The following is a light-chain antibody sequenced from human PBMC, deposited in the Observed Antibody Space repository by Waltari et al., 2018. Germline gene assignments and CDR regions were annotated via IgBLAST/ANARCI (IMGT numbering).Light chain of an antibody. Sequence: ETVLTQSPVTLPLSPGERATLSCRASQTVNTYLAWYHQKPGQAPRLLIYDTSNRATGIPAMFSGSGSGTDFSLTISSLEPEDFAVYYCQQRNSWPLTFGGGTKVEIK. CDR1: QTVNTY. V-gene: IGKV3-11*01. CDR3: QQRNSWPLT. CDR2: DTS. J-gene: IGKJ4*01.